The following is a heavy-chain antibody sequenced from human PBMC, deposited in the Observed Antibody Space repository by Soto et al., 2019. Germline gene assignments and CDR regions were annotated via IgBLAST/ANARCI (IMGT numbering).Heavy chain of an antibody. CDR3: ARARSEVVFIPGVDYYYMDV. CDR2: IYYSGST. J-gene: IGHJ6*03. Sequence: SETLSLTCTVSGGSISSYYWSWIRQPPGKGLEWIGYIYYSGSTNYNPSLKSRVTISVDTSKNQFSLKLRSVTAADTAVYYCARARSEVVFIPGVDYYYMDVWGKGTTVTVSS. CDR1: GGSISSYY. D-gene: IGHD3-3*01. V-gene: IGHV4-59*01.